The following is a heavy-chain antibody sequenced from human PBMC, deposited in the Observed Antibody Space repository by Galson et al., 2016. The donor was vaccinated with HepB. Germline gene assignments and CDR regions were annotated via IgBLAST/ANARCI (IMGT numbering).Heavy chain of an antibody. CDR2: IWYDGRNK. J-gene: IGHJ4*02. CDR3: GKHGGFDY. Sequence: SLRLSCAASGFTFSSYGMHWVRQAPGKGLEWVAVIWYDGRNKYYADSVKGRFTISRDNSKNTLYLYMNNLTAGDTAIYYCGKHGGFDYWGQGALVTVSS. CDR1: GFTFSSYG. V-gene: IGHV3-33*06. D-gene: IGHD3-16*01.